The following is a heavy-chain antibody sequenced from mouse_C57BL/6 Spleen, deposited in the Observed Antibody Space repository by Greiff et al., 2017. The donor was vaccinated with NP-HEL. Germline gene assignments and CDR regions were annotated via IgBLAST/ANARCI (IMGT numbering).Heavy chain of an antibody. V-gene: IGHV1-50*01. CDR1: GYTFTSYW. J-gene: IGHJ2*01. Sequence: VQLQQPGAELVKPGASVKLSCKASGYTFTSYWMQWVKQRPGQGLEWIGEIDPSDSYSNYNQKFKGKATLTVDTSSSTAYMQLSSLTSEDSAVYYCASGTLGSSDYWGQGTTLTVSS. CDR2: IDPSDSYS. D-gene: IGHD1-3*01. CDR3: ASGTLGSSDY.